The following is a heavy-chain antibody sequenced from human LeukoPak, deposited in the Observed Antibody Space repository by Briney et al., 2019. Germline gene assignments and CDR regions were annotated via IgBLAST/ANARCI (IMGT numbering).Heavy chain of an antibody. D-gene: IGHD5-12*01. Sequence: GGSLRLFCAASGFIVSSNYMSWVRQAPGKGLECVSVIYSGGHTYYADSVKGRFTISRDNSKNTLYLQMNSLRVEDTAVYYCAVATIYYFDYWGQGTLVTVSS. CDR3: AVATIYYFDY. J-gene: IGHJ4*02. CDR2: IYSGGHT. V-gene: IGHV3-66*01. CDR1: GFIVSSNY.